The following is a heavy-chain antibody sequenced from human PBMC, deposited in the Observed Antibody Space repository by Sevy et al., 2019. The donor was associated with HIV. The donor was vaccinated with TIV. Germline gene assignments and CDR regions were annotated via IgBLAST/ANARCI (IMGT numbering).Heavy chain of an antibody. J-gene: IGHJ6*02. D-gene: IGHD3-10*01. CDR3: ARGGSGDYYYYGVDV. CDR1: GFTFRNFG. V-gene: IGHV3-30*03. CDR2: VSYDGSSK. Sequence: GESLKISCVGSGFTFRNFGVHWLRQAPGKGLEWLSVVSYDGSSKYYVDSVKGRIIVSRDNSKNTLYLQMNGLRTEDTAVYYCARGGSGDYYYYGVDVWGQGTTVTVSS.